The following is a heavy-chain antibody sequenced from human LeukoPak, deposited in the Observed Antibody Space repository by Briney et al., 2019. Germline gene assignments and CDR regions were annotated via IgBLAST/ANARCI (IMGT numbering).Heavy chain of an antibody. D-gene: IGHD6-13*01. CDR1: GFTVSSNY. CDR3: ARVLSAAASRNYFDY. Sequence: GGSLRLSCAASGFTVSSNYMSWVRQAPGKGLEWVSVIYSGGSTYYAGSVKGRFTISRDNSKNTLYLQMNSLRAEDTAVYYCARVLSAAASRNYFDYWGQGTLVTVSS. J-gene: IGHJ4*02. V-gene: IGHV3-53*01. CDR2: IYSGGST.